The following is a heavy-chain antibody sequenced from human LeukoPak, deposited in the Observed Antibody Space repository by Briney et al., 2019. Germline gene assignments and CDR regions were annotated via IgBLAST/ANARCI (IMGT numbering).Heavy chain of an antibody. CDR1: GYTFTSYD. CDR3: ARAETTVTTFTIDY. V-gene: IGHV1-8*01. J-gene: IGHJ4*02. CDR2: MNPNSGNT. Sequence: ASVKVSCKASGYTFTSYDINWVRQATGQGLEWMGWMNPNSGNTGYAQKFQGRVTMTRNTSISTAYMELSSLRSEDTAVYYCARAETTVTTFTIDYWGQGTLVTVSS. D-gene: IGHD4-17*01.